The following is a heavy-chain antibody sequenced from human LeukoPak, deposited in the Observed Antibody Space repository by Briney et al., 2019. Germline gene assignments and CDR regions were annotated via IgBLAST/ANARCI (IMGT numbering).Heavy chain of an antibody. D-gene: IGHD6-19*01. J-gene: IGHJ6*02. Sequence: MSGGSLRLSCAASGFTFSDYYMSWIRQAPGKGLEWVSYISSSGSTIYYADSVKGRFTISRDNAKNSLYLQMNSLRAEDTAVYYCARDFRSGWYSFSYYGMDVWGQGTTVTVSS. CDR2: ISSSGSTI. V-gene: IGHV3-11*01. CDR3: ARDFRSGWYSFSYYGMDV. CDR1: GFTFSDYY.